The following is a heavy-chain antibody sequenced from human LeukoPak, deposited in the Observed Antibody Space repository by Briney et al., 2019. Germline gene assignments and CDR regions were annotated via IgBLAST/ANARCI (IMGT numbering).Heavy chain of an antibody. V-gene: IGHV4-34*01. CDR3: ARIMDV. CDR2: INHSGNT. Sequence: SETLSLTCVVYGGSFSGYYWSWIRQPPGKGLEWIGEINHSGNTNYNPSLKSRVTISVDTSKNHFSLKLSSVTAADTAVYYCARIMDVWGQGTTVTVSS. J-gene: IGHJ6*02. CDR1: GGSFSGYY.